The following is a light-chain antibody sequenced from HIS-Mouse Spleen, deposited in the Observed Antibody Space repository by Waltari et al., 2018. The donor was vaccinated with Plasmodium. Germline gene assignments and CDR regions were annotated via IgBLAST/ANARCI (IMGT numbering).Light chain of an antibody. CDR1: SSDVGSYNL. CDR2: EGS. CDR3: CSYAGSSTYV. J-gene: IGLJ1*01. Sequence: QSALTQPASVSGSPGQSITIPCTGTSSDVGSYNLVSWYQQPPGKAPKLMIDEGSKRPSGVSNRFSGSKSGNTASLTISGLQAEDEADYYCCSYAGSSTYVFGTGTKVTVL. V-gene: IGLV2-23*01.